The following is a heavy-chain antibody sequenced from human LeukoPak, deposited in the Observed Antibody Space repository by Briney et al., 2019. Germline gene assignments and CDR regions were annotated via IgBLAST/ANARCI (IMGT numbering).Heavy chain of an antibody. D-gene: IGHD2-15*01. V-gene: IGHV3-7*04. CDR1: GFTFSSYA. Sequence: AGGSLRLSCAASGFTFSSYAMSWVRQAPGKGLEWVANIKQDGSQKYYVDSVRGRFTISRDNAENSLYLQMNSLTAEDTAVYYCARLYCSGASCYANLDYWGQGTLVAVSS. CDR2: IKQDGSQK. CDR3: ARLYCSGASCYANLDY. J-gene: IGHJ4*02.